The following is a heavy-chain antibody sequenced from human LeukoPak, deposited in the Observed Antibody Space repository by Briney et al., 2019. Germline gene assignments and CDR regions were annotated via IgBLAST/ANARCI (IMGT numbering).Heavy chain of an antibody. CDR1: GYAFATYG. J-gene: IGHJ4*02. Sequence: ASVKVSCKASGYAFATYGITWVRQAPGQGLEWMGWISAYSGNTNYAQNLQGRVTMTTDTSTSTAHMELRSLRSDDTAVYYCAAGSGNYSFDYWGQGTLVTVSS. V-gene: IGHV1-18*01. CDR2: ISAYSGNT. D-gene: IGHD3-10*01. CDR3: AAGSGNYSFDY.